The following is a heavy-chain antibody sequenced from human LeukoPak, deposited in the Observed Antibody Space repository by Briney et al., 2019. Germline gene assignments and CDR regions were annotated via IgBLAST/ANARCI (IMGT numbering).Heavy chain of an antibody. J-gene: IGHJ4*02. CDR2: INHSGST. CDR1: GGSFSGYY. D-gene: IGHD2-2*01. Sequence: ASETLSLTCAVYGGSFSGYYWSWIRQPPGKGLEWIGEINHSGSTNYNPSLKSRVTISVDTSKNQFSLKLSSVTAADTAVYYCARFPPRYCSSTSCMGGWGQGTLVTVSS. CDR3: ARFPPRYCSSTSCMGG. V-gene: IGHV4-34*01.